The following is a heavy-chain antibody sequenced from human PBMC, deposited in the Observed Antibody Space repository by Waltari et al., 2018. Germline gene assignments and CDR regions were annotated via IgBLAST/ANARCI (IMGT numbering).Heavy chain of an antibody. Sequence: EVQLVESGGGLVHPGGSMKLSCAASGFTVSDTHMAWVRQAAGKGLEWVSVMYPAGSSYNEDSVEGRFTISRDISKNTVHLQMNRLRPDDTATYYCARARDERTAMVFFDLWGQGTLVSVSS. CDR3: ARARDERTAMVFFDL. V-gene: IGHV3-66*02. J-gene: IGHJ4*01. D-gene: IGHD5-18*01. CDR2: MYPAGSS. CDR1: GFTVSDTH.